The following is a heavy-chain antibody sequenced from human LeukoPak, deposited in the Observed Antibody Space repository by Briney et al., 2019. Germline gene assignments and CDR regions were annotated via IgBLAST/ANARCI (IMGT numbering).Heavy chain of an antibody. D-gene: IGHD5-24*01. J-gene: IGHJ4*02. CDR1: GGSISSRPYS. CDR3: AREGGNGYNFIFDS. V-gene: IGHV4-39*07. Sequence: SETLSLTCTVSGGSISSRPYSWGWIRQPPGKGLEWLGSFYYSGSTNYNPSLKSRATITVDTSKNQFSLKLSSVTAADTAVYYCAREGGNGYNFIFDSSGQGTLVTVSS. CDR2: FYYSGST.